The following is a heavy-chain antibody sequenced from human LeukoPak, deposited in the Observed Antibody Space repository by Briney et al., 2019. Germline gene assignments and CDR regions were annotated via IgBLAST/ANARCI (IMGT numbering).Heavy chain of an antibody. J-gene: IGHJ5*02. CDR3: ASHLVTQKLYNWFDP. D-gene: IGHD4-23*01. CDR2: MHSGST. V-gene: IGHV4-38-2*02. CDR1: GYSISSGYQ. Sequence: SETLSLTCTVPGYSISSGYQWGWIRQPPGKGLEWIGSMHSGSTYYNPSLKNRVIISIDTSKNQFSLQLSSVTAADTAVYYCASHLVTQKLYNWFDPWGQGTLVTVSS.